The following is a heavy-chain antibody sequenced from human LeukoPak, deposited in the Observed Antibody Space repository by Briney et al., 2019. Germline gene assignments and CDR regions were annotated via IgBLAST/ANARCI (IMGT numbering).Heavy chain of an antibody. CDR3: ARVFARGGEISGSYYYY. D-gene: IGHD1-26*01. Sequence: SVRVSCKASGGTFSTYAVNWVRQAPGQGLEWMGGIIPLFGTANYAQKFQGRVTITTDESTSTAYMELSSLRSEDTAIYYCARVFARGGEISGSYYYYWGQGTLVTVSS. J-gene: IGHJ4*02. CDR1: GGTFSTYA. CDR2: IIPLFGTA. V-gene: IGHV1-69*05.